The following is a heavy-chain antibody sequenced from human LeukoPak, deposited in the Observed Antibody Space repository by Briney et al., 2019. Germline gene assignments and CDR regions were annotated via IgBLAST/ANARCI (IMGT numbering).Heavy chain of an antibody. CDR3: ARDMIRYCSSTSCIYEI. CDR1: GYTFTGYY. CDR2: ISAYNGNT. V-gene: IGHV1-18*04. D-gene: IGHD2-2*01. Sequence: ASVRVSCKASGYTFTGYYMHWVRQAPGQGLEWMGWISAYNGNTNYAQKLQGRVTMTTDTSTSTAYMELRSLRSDDTAVYYCARDMIRYCSSTSCIYEIWGQGTLVTVSS. J-gene: IGHJ4*02.